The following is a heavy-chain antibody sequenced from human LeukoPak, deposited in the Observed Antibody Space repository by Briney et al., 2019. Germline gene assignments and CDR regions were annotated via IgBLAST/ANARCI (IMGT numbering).Heavy chain of an antibody. Sequence: PSETLSLTCAVYGGSFSGYYWSWIRQPPGKGLEWIGEINHSGSTNYNPSLKSRVTISVDTSKNQFSLKLSSVTAAETAVYYCARVRSSGYYLNYFDYWGQGTLVTVSS. CDR3: ARVRSSGYYLNYFDY. CDR2: INHSGST. J-gene: IGHJ4*02. D-gene: IGHD3-22*01. V-gene: IGHV4-34*01. CDR1: GGSFSGYY.